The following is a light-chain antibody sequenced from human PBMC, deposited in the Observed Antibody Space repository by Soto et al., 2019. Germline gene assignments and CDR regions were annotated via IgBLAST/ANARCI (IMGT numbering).Light chain of an antibody. V-gene: IGLV1-36*01. CDR3: ATWDDRLTAWV. CDR2: YND. Sequence: QAVLTQSPSVSGAPRQSVNSSCSGNNSNIGSNAVHWYQQLPGKAPKLLMYYNDMLPSGVSDRFSGSKSGTSASLAISGLQSEDEGDYYCATWDDRLTAWVFGVGTKVNVL. J-gene: IGLJ3*02. CDR1: NSNIGSNA.